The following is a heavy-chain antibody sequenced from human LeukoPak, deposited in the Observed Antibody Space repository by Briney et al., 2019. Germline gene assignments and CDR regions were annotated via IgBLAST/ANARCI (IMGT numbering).Heavy chain of an antibody. CDR2: FDPEDGET. J-gene: IGHJ5*02. V-gene: IGHV1-24*01. Sequence: ASVKVSCKVSGYTLTELSMHWVRQAPGKGLEWMGGFDPEDGETIYAQKFQGRVTMTEDTSTDTAYMELSSLRSEDTAVYYCATIFGVADGRRGWFDPWGQGTLVTVSS. CDR1: GYTLTELS. D-gene: IGHD3-3*02. CDR3: ATIFGVADGRRGWFDP.